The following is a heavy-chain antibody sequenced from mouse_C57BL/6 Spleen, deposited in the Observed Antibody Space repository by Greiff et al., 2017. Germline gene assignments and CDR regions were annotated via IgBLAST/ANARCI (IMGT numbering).Heavy chain of an antibody. Sequence: VQLQQPGAELVKPGASVKMSCKASGYTFTSYWITWVKQRPGQGLEWIGDIYPGSGSTNYNEKFKSKATLTVDTSSSTAYMQRSSLTSEDAAVYYCARAYGKYVGFGGWGKGVTVTV. CDR1: GYTFTSYW. J-gene: IGHJ1*03. D-gene: IGHD2-1*01. V-gene: IGHV1-55*01. CDR3: ARAYGKYVGFGG. CDR2: IYPGSGST.